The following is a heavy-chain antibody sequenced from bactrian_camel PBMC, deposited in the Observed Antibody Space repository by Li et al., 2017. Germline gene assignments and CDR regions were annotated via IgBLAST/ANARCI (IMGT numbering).Heavy chain of an antibody. Sequence: VQLVESGGGLVQPGGSLRLSCAASGFTFSTYAMSWVRQGPGKGLEWVSSSSSGALSLVYADSVKGRFTISRDNAKNTVYLLMNSLKPEDTAVYYCVKPNPDARGGFDHWGQGTQVTVS. J-gene: IGHJ4*01. CDR3: VKPNPDARGGFDH. D-gene: IGHD1*01. CDR1: GFTFSTYA. V-gene: IGHV3S35*01. CDR2: SSSGALSL.